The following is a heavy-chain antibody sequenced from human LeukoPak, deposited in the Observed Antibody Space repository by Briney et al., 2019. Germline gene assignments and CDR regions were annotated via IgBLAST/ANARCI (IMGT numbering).Heavy chain of an antibody. D-gene: IGHD6-13*01. J-gene: IGHJ4*02. CDR2: STNKADSYTA. CDR1: GFTFSDSC. CDR3: ATSSWYRLAY. Sequence: PGGSLRLSCAASGFTFSDSCMSWVRQAPGKGLEWVGRSTNKADSYTAEYAASVKGRFTISRDESKNSLYLQISSLETEDAAVYYCATSSWYRLAYWGQGSLVTVSS. V-gene: IGHV3-72*01.